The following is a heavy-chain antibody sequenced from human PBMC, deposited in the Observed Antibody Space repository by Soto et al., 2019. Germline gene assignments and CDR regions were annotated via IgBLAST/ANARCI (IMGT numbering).Heavy chain of an antibody. CDR2: TDPSDSYT. CDR1: GYSFTSYW. D-gene: IGHD5-18*01. Sequence: GESLKISCKGSGYSFTSYWISWVRQMPGKGLEWMGRTDPSDSYTNYSPSFQGHVTISADKSISTAYLQWSSLKASDAAMYYCARRGYSYGLSFYYYYGMDVWGQGTTVTVSS. V-gene: IGHV5-10-1*01. CDR3: ARRGYSYGLSFYYYYGMDV. J-gene: IGHJ6*02.